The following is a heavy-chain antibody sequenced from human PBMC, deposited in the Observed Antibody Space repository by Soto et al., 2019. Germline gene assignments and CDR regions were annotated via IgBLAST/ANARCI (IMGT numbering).Heavy chain of an antibody. Sequence: SETLSLTCSVSEGCISSYDWRWIGQPPGKGLESIGYISYSGSTTYNPSLKSRVTISVDTSKNQFFLELNSVTSADTAMYYCVRFPVYDISTAYYTWFAPLGQGTLVT. D-gene: IGHD3-9*01. CDR2: ISYSGST. CDR3: VRFPVYDISTAYYTWFAP. V-gene: IGHV4-59*01. CDR1: EGCISSYD. J-gene: IGHJ5*02.